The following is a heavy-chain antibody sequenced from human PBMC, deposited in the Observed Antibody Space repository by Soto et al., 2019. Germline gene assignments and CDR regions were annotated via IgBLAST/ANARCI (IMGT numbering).Heavy chain of an antibody. CDR1: GFTFSSYA. D-gene: IGHD3-10*01. Sequence: EVQLLESGGGLVQPGGSLRLSCAASGFTFSSYAMSWVRQAPGKGLEWVSAISGSGVSTYYADSVKGRFTVSRDNSKNTLYLPRNSLRAEDTAVYYCAKAPGGAYYYGMDVWGQGTTVTVSS. CDR3: AKAPGGAYYYGMDV. V-gene: IGHV3-23*01. J-gene: IGHJ6*02. CDR2: ISGSGVST.